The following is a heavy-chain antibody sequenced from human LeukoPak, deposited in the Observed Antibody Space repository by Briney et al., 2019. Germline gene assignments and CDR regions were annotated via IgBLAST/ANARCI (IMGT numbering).Heavy chain of an antibody. D-gene: IGHD1-26*01. CDR2: IYSGGTT. CDR1: GFTVSGNY. V-gene: IGHV3-66*01. CDR3: ARYSGSYPD. Sequence: PGGSLRLSCAASGFTVSGNYMSWVRQAPGKGLEWVSLIYSGGTTYYADSVKGRFTISRDTSKNTLYLQMDSLKAEDTAVYYCARYSGSYPDWGQEPLDTVSS. J-gene: IGHJ4*02.